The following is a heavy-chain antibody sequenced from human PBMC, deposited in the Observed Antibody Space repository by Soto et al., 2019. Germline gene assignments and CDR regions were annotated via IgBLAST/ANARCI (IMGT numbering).Heavy chain of an antibody. J-gene: IGHJ5*02. CDR1: GGSISSSSYY. CDR2: IYYSGST. V-gene: IGHV4-39*01. CDR3: ARHQSHSSSYVDP. Sequence: SETPSLTCTVSGGSISSSSYYWGWIRQPPGKGLEWIGSIYYSGSTYYNPSLKSRVTISVDTSKNQFSLKLSSVTAADTAVYYCARHQSHSSSYVDPWGQGTLVTVSS. D-gene: IGHD6-13*01.